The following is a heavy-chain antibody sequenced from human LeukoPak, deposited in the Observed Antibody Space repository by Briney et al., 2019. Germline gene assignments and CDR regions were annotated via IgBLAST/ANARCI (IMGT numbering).Heavy chain of an antibody. V-gene: IGHV1-24*01. Sequence: ASVKVSCKVSGYTLIELSMHWVRQAPGKGRAWMGGFDPEDGETIYAQKFQGRVTMTEDTSTDTAYMELSSLRSEDTAVYYCATGVVVAAKSGFDYWGQGTLVTVSS. CDR2: FDPEDGET. CDR3: ATGVVVAAKSGFDY. D-gene: IGHD2-15*01. CDR1: GYTLIELS. J-gene: IGHJ4*02.